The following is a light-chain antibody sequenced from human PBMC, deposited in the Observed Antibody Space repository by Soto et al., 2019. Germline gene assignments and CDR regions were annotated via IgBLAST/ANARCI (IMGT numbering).Light chain of an antibody. V-gene: IGLV2-23*01. CDR3: CSYAGSRTYV. CDR1: SSDVGSYNL. J-gene: IGLJ1*01. CDR2: DGS. Sequence: QSVLTQPASVSGSPGQSITISCTGTSSDVGSYNLVSWYQQHPGQAPKLMIYDGSKRPSGVSNRFSGSKSGNTASLTISGLQAEDEADYYCCSYAGSRTYVFGTGTKLTVL.